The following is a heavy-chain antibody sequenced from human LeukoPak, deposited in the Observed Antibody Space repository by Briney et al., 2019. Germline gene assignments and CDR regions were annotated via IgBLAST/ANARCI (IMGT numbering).Heavy chain of an antibody. D-gene: IGHD6-13*01. CDR2: IRQDGSEK. Sequence: GSLRLSCAASGFTFSSYWMSWVRQAPGKGLEWVANIRQDGSEKYYVDSVKGRFTISRDNAKNSLYLQMNSLRAEDTAVYYCARDRGSSSWYYDYYYYYGMDVWGQGTTVTVSS. J-gene: IGHJ6*02. CDR1: GFTFSSYW. CDR3: ARDRGSSSWYYDYYYYYGMDV. V-gene: IGHV3-7*01.